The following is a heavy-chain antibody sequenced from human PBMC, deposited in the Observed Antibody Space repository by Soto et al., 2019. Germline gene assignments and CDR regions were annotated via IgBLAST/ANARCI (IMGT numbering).Heavy chain of an antibody. CDR2: ISSSGNTI. Sequence: QVQLVESGGGFVKTSGSLTLACGGSGFTFSDYYMSWVRQAPGKGLEWVAYISSSGNTIYYADSVKGRFTISRDNAKNAVFLQMSNLRAEDTALYFCAKMSIANYYGPMFSWGQGTLVTVSS. CDR3: AKMSIANYYGPMFS. D-gene: IGHD3-10*01. CDR1: GFTFSDYY. V-gene: IGHV3-11*01. J-gene: IGHJ4*02.